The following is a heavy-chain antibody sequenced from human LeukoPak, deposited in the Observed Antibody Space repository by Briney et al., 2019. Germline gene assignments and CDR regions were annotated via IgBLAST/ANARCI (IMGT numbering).Heavy chain of an antibody. CDR2: IRYDGTNK. V-gene: IGHV3-33*01. J-gene: IGHJ3*02. Sequence: GRSLRLSCAASGFIFNNYGMHWVRQAPGKGLEWVAFIRYDGTNKYYADSVKGRSTISRDNSKSTHYLQLNSLRAEDTAVYHCARDYDFGSGSESLGALDIWGQGTMVTVSS. CDR1: GFIFNNYG. D-gene: IGHD3-10*01. CDR3: ARDYDFGSGSESLGALDI.